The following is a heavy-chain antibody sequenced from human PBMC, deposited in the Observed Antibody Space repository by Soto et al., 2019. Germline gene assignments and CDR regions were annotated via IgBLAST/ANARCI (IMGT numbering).Heavy chain of an antibody. CDR2: IYYSGST. Sequence: PSETLSLSXTVSGGSISSGGYYWSWIRQHPGKGLEWIGYIYYSGSTYYNPSLKSRVTISVDTSKNQFSLKLSSVTAADTAVYYCARDAGRVATINYYYYYGMDVWGQGTTVTVSS. V-gene: IGHV4-31*03. CDR3: ARDAGRVATINYYYYYGMDV. CDR1: GGSISSGGYY. D-gene: IGHD5-12*01. J-gene: IGHJ6*02.